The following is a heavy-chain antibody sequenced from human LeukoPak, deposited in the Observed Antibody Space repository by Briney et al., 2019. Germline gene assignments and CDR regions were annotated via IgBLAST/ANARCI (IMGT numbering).Heavy chain of an antibody. CDR3: ARPPVDFWSGYYGDAFDI. CDR2: INHSGST. Sequence: PSETLSLTCAVYGGSFSGYYWSWIRQPPGKGLEWIGEINHSGSTNYNPSLKSRVTISVDTSKNQFSLKLSSVTAADTAVYYCARPPVDFWSGYYGDAFDIWGQGTMVTVSS. V-gene: IGHV4-34*01. D-gene: IGHD3-3*01. J-gene: IGHJ3*02. CDR1: GGSFSGYY.